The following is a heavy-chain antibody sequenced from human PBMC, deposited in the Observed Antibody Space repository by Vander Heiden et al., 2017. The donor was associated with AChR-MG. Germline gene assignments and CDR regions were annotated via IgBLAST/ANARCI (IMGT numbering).Heavy chain of an antibody. V-gene: IGHV3-23*01. CDR1: GFTFRSYA. J-gene: IGHJ3*02. CDR3: AKDRILGARGGSDAFDI. CDR2: SSGSGGTGST. Sequence: EVQLLESGGGLVQPGGSLRLSCAASGFTFRSYAMSWVRQAPEKGLEWGSASSGSGGTGSTYYADSVKGRCTISRDNSKNTLFLQMNSLRAEDTAVYVCAKDRILGARGGSDAFDIWGQGTMVTVSS. D-gene: IGHD1-26*01.